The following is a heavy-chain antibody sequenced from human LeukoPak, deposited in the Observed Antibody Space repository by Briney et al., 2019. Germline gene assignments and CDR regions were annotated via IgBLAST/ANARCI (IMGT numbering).Heavy chain of an antibody. V-gene: IGHV1-8*01. J-gene: IGHJ5*02. CDR3: ARAAAIAAAAPRRRFDP. CDR1: GYTFTSYD. CDR2: MNPNSGNT. D-gene: IGHD6-13*01. Sequence: ASVKVSCKASGYTFTSYDINWVRQATGQGLEWMGWMNPNSGNTGYAQKFQDRVTMTRNTSISTAYMELSSLRSEDTAVYYCARAAAIAAAAPRRRFDPWGQGTLVTVSS.